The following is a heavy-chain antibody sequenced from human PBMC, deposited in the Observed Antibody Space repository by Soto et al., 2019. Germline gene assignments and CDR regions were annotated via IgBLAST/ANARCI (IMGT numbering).Heavy chain of an antibody. Sequence: QVQLVESGGGVVQPGRSLRLSCAASGFPFSSYGMHWVREAPGKGLAWVAVISYDGSNKYYADSVKGRFTISRDNSASTLYLHMNSLRPEDTALYYCVGGQYYFDYRGQGTLVIVSP. J-gene: IGHJ4*02. V-gene: IGHV3-30*03. D-gene: IGHD3-10*01. CDR2: ISYDGSNK. CDR1: GFPFSSYG. CDR3: VGGQYYFDY.